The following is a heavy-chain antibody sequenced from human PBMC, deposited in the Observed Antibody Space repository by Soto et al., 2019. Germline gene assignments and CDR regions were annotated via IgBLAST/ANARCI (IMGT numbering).Heavy chain of an antibody. CDR1: GGSFSGYY. D-gene: IGHD5-18*01. V-gene: IGHV4-34*01. Sequence: PSETLSLTCAVYGGSFSGYYWSWIRQPPGKGLEWIGEINHSGSTNYNPSLKSRVTISVDTSKNQFSLKLSSVTAADTAVYYCARATGMAPFDYWGQGTLVTVSS. J-gene: IGHJ4*02. CDR3: ARATGMAPFDY. CDR2: INHSGST.